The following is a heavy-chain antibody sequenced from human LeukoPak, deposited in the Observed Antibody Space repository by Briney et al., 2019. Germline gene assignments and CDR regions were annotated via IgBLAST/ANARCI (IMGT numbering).Heavy chain of an antibody. V-gene: IGHV3-23*01. D-gene: IGHD6-19*01. CDR2: ISGSGGST. CDR3: AKVPRGVAGTVMDV. Sequence: GSLRLSCAASGFTFSTYWMTWVRQAPGKGLEWVSAISGSGGSTYYADSVKGRFTISRDNSKNTLYLQMNSLRAEDTAVYYCAKVPRGVAGTVMDVWGQGTTVTVSS. J-gene: IGHJ6*02. CDR1: GFTFSTYW.